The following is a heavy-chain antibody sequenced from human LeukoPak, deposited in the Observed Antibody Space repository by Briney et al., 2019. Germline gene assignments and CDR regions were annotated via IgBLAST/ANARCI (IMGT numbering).Heavy chain of an antibody. D-gene: IGHD3-22*01. V-gene: IGHV3-7*01. CDR2: IRQDGSEK. CDR1: GFTFSNYW. CDR3: ARHVVAVGFDY. Sequence: GGSLRLSCSASGFTFSNYWMTWVRQAPGKGLEWVANIRQDGSEKYYVDSLKGRFTISRDNAKNSLYLQMHSLRVEDTAVYYCARHVVAVGFDYWGQGTLVTVSS. J-gene: IGHJ4*02.